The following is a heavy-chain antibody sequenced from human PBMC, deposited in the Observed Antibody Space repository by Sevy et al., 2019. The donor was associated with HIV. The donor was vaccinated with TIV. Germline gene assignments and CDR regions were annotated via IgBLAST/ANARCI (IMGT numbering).Heavy chain of an antibody. J-gene: IGHJ5*02. CDR2: INPNSGGT. Sequence: ASVKVSCKASGYTFTGYYMHWVRQAPGQGLEWMGWINPNSGGTNYAQKFQDRVTMTRDTSISTAYMELSRLRSDDTAVYYCARGNEGYCSSTSCPNWFDPWGQGTLVTVSS. CDR3: ARGNEGYCSSTSCPNWFDP. V-gene: IGHV1-2*02. D-gene: IGHD2-2*01. CDR1: GYTFTGYY.